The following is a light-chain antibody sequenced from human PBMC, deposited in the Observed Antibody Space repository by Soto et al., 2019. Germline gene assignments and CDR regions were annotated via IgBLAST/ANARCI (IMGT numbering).Light chain of an antibody. CDR2: AAS. V-gene: IGKV1-9*01. Sequence: QLAQSPSSLSSAVRDRVTITLRASQGISSYLAWYQQKPGKAPKLLIYAASTLQSGVPSRFSGSGSGTDFTLTISSLQPEDFATYYCQQLNSYQITFGQGTRLEIK. J-gene: IGKJ5*01. CDR1: QGISSY. CDR3: QQLNSYQIT.